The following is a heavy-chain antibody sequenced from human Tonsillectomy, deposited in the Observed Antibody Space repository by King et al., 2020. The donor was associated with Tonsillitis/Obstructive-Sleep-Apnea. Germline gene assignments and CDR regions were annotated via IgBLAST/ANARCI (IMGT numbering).Heavy chain of an antibody. CDR3: VRSYSSSSSCEGPENYYYYYMDV. J-gene: IGHJ6*03. CDR1: GGSISSYY. Sequence: VQLQESGPGLVKPSETLSLTCTVSGGSISSYYWGWVRPPPGKGLEWIGYTYYSGSTNYNSSLRSRVTISVDTSKNQFSLKLSSVTAADTAVYYCVRSYSSSSSCEGPENYYYYYMDVWGKGTTVTVPS. D-gene: IGHD2-2*01. V-gene: IGHV4-59*01. CDR2: TYYSGST.